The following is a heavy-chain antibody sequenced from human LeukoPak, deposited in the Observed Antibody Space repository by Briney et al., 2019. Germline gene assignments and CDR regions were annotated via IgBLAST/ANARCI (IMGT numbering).Heavy chain of an antibody. CDR2: INSDGSST. CDR3: AGEGLNYYGMNV. J-gene: IGHJ6*02. D-gene: IGHD7-27*01. V-gene: IGHV3-74*01. Sequence: GGSLRLSCAASGFTFSSYWMHWVRQAPGKGLVWVSRINSDGSSTSYADSVKGRFTISRDNAKNTLYLQMNSLRAEDTAVYYCAGEGLNYYGMNVWGQGTTVTVSS. CDR1: GFTFSSYW.